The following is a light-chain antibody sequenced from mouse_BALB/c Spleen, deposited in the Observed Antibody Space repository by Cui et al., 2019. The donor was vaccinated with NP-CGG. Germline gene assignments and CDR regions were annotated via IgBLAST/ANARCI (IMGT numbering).Light chain of an antibody. V-gene: IGLV1*01. CDR3: ALWYSNHWV. CDR2: GTN. CDR1: TGAVTPSNY. J-gene: IGLJ1*01. Sequence: QAVVTQESALTTSPGETVTLTCRSSTGAVTPSNYANWVQEKSDHLFTGLIGGTNNRVPGVPARFSGSLIGDKAALTITGAQTEDEAIYFCALWYSNHWVFGGGTKLTVL.